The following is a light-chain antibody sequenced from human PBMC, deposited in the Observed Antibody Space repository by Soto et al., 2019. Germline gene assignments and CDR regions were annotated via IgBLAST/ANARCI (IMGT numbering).Light chain of an antibody. V-gene: IGKV3-15*01. J-gene: IGKJ5*01. CDR1: QSISIN. CDR3: QQYHKWPIT. Sequence: EVVLTQSPATLSVSPGERATLSCRASQSISINLAWYQQIPGQVPRPLIYGASTRATGIPARFSGSGSGTDFTLTITSLQSEDFALYYCQQYHKWPITFGQGARLELK. CDR2: GAS.